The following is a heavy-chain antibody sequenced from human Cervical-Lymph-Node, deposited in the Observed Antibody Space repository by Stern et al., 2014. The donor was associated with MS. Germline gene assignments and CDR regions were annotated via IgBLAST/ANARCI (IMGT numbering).Heavy chain of an antibody. CDR2: IHRSGTT. J-gene: IGHJ3*01. V-gene: IGHV4-59*01. Sequence: QVQLQESGPGLVKPSETLSLTCTVSDGSISSYYWTWIRQPPGMGLEWIGHIHRSGTTKYNPSLKSRVTISVDTSKNHFSLKLSSVTAADTAVYYCARTFGAEGAFDVWGQGTMVTVSS. CDR3: ARTFGAEGAFDV. CDR1: DGSISSYY. D-gene: IGHD3-16*01.